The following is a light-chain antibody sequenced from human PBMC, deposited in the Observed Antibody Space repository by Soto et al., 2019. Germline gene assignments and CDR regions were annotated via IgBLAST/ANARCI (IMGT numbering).Light chain of an antibody. J-gene: IGLJ1*01. CDR1: SSNIGSHN. CDR2: KNN. Sequence: QSVLTQPPSASGTPGQRVSISCSGGSSNIGSHNVYWYQQLPGTAPKLLIFKNNQRPSGVPDRFSGSKSGTSASLAISGLRSEDEADYYWAAWDDSLSGRVFGTGTKLTVL. V-gene: IGLV1-47*01. CDR3: AAWDDSLSGRV.